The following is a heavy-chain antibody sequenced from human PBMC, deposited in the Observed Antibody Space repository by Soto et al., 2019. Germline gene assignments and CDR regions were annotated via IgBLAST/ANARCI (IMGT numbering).Heavy chain of an antibody. J-gene: IGHJ4*02. Sequence: QVQLVESGGGVVQPGRSLRLSCAASGFPFSSYGMHWVRQAPGKGLEWVAVIRYDGTNKYYAESVKGRFTISRDNSKNTLYLQMSSLRLDDTAVYYCARGIIAGPGRDYFDYWGQGTLVTVSS. CDR2: IRYDGTNK. V-gene: IGHV3-33*01. D-gene: IGHD6-13*01. CDR1: GFPFSSYG. CDR3: ARGIIAGPGRDYFDY.